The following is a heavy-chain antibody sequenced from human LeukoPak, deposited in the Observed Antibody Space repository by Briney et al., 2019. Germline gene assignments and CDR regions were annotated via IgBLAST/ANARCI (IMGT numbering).Heavy chain of an antibody. J-gene: IGHJ4*02. CDR2: IYSGGST. CDR1: GLSVSSNY. CDR3: AGEGDGYNLFDY. D-gene: IGHD5-24*01. Sequence: GGSLRLSCAASGLSVSSNYMSWVRQAPGKGLEWVSVIYSGGSTYYADSVKGRFTISRDNPKNTLYLQMNSLRAEDTAVYYCAGEGDGYNLFDYWGQGTLVTVST. V-gene: IGHV3-66*01.